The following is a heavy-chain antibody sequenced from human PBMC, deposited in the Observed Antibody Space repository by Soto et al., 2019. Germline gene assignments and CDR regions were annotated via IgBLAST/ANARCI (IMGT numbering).Heavy chain of an antibody. CDR2: TYYRSKWYN. V-gene: IGHV6-1*01. D-gene: IGHD1-20*01. Sequence: SQTLSLTCAISGDSVSSNSAAWNWIRQSPSRGLEWLGRTYYRSKWYNDYAVSVKSRITINPDTSKNQFSLQLNSVTPEDTAVYYCARYKVNWNYYYYYGMDVWGQGTTVTVSS. J-gene: IGHJ6*02. CDR3: ARYKVNWNYYYYYGMDV. CDR1: GDSVSSNSAA.